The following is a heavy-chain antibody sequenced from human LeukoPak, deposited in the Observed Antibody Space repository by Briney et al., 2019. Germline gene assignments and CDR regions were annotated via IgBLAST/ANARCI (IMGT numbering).Heavy chain of an antibody. CDR3: AREGGTAMVSYYFDY. V-gene: IGHV3-33*01. Sequence: GGSLRLSCAASGFTFSSYGMHWVRQAPGKGLEWVAVIWYDGSNKYYADSVKGRFTIPRDNSKNTLYLQMNSLRAEDTAVYYCAREGGTAMVSYYFDYWGQGTLVTVSS. D-gene: IGHD5-18*01. CDR2: IWYDGSNK. CDR1: GFTFSSYG. J-gene: IGHJ4*02.